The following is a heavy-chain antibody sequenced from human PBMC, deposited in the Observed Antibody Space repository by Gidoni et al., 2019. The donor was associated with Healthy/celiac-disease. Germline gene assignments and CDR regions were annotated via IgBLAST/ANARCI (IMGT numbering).Heavy chain of an antibody. V-gene: IGHV3-23*01. D-gene: IGHD3-22*01. CDR1: GFTFSSYA. J-gene: IGHJ5*02. CDR2: ISGSGGST. CDR3: AKHNYYDSSGYYNWFDP. Sequence: EVQLLESGGGLVQPGGSLRLSCAASGFTFSSYAMSWVRLAPGKGLEWVSAISGSGGSTYYADSVKGRFTISRDNSKNTLYLQMNSLRAEDTAVYYCAKHNYYDSSGYYNWFDPWGQGTLVTVSS.